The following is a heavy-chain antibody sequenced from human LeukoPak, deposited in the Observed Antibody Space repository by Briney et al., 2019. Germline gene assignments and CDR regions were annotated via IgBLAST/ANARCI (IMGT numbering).Heavy chain of an antibody. V-gene: IGHV1-2*06. Sequence: ASVKVSCKASGYTFTGYYMHWVRQAPGQGLEWMGRINPNSGGTNYAQKLQARVTMTTDTSTSTAYMELRSLRSDDTAVYYCARGGDGYKNRGAWYDYWGQGTLVTVSS. CDR2: INPNSGGT. CDR3: ARGGDGYKNRGAWYDY. CDR1: GYTFTGYY. J-gene: IGHJ4*02. D-gene: IGHD5-24*01.